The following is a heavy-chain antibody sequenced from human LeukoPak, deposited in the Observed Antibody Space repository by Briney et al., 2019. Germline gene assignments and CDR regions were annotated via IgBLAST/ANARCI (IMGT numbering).Heavy chain of an antibody. V-gene: IGHV1-18*01. J-gene: IGHJ4*02. CDR3: ARDLGLLWFGELFDY. CDR1: GYTFTSYG. D-gene: IGHD3-10*01. CDR2: ISAYNGNT. Sequence: GASVKVSCKASGYTFTSYGISWVRQAPGQGLEWMGWISAYNGNTNYAQKLQGRVTMTTDTSASTAYMELRSLRSDDTAVYYCARDLGLLWFGELFDYWGQGTLVTVSS.